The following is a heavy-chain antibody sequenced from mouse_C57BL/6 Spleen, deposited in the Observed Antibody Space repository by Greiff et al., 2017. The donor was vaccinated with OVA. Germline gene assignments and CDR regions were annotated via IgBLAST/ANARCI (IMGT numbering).Heavy chain of an antibody. Sequence: VQLKESGPELVKPGASVKIPCKASGYTFTDYNMDWVKQSHGKSLEWIGDINPNNGGTIYNQKFKGKATLTVDKSSSTAYMELRSLTSEDTAVYYCARSRYYYGSSYDAMDYWGQGTSVTVSS. J-gene: IGHJ4*01. CDR3: ARSRYYYGSSYDAMDY. D-gene: IGHD1-1*01. CDR1: GYTFTDYN. V-gene: IGHV1-18*01. CDR2: INPNNGGT.